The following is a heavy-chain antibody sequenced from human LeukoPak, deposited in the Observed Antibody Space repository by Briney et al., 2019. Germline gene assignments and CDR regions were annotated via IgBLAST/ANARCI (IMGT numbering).Heavy chain of an antibody. D-gene: IGHD2-2*01. Sequence: SVKVSCKASGDTFSRNSIAWVRQAPGQGLEWMGRIIAIFGITNYAERFRGRVAITADKSTSTAYMEVSSLRSEDTAMYYCAREVVPSAIGTNWFDSWGQGTLVTVSS. CDR3: AREVVPSAIGTNWFDS. J-gene: IGHJ5*01. CDR1: GDTFSRNS. CDR2: IIAIFGIT. V-gene: IGHV1-69*04.